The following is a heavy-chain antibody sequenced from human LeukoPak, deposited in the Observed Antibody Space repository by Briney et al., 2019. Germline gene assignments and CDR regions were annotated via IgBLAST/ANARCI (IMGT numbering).Heavy chain of an antibody. CDR2: MNPNSGNT. CDR3: VRGQLYSGSYTIDY. Sequence: ASVKVSCKASGYTFTSYDINWVRQATGQGLEWMGWMNPNSGNTGYAQKFQGRATMTRNTSISTAYMELSSLRSEDTAVYYCVRGQLYSGSYTIDYWGQGTLVTVSS. J-gene: IGHJ4*02. D-gene: IGHD1-26*01. CDR1: GYTFTSYD. V-gene: IGHV1-8*01.